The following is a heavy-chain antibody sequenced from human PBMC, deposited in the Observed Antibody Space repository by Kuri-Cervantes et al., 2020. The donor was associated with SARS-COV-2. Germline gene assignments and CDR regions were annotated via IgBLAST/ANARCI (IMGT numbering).Heavy chain of an antibody. V-gene: IGHV4-39*01. CDR3: ARLRKIYDYWGGRGYFYYYMDV. J-gene: IGHJ6*03. CDR2: IYYSGST. D-gene: IGHD3-3*01. Sequence: SETLSLTCTVSGGSISSSSYYWGWIRQPPGKGLEWIGSIYYSGSTYYNPSLKSRVTISVDTSKNQFSLKLSSVTAADTAVYYCARLRKIYDYWGGRGYFYYYMDVWGKGTTVTVSS. CDR1: GGSISSSSYY.